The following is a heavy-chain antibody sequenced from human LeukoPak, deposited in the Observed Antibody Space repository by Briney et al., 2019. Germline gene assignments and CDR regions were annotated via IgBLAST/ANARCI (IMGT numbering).Heavy chain of an antibody. CDR2: IYPGDSDT. CDR3: ARRGSYGIDLFDY. D-gene: IGHD1-26*01. J-gene: IGHJ4*02. CDR1: GYSFITYW. Sequence: GESLKISCEGSGYSFITYWIGWVRQMPGKGLGWMGIIYPGDSDTRYSPSFQGQVTISADKSISTAYLQWSSLKASDTAMYYCARRGSYGIDLFDYWGQGTLVPVSS. V-gene: IGHV5-51*01.